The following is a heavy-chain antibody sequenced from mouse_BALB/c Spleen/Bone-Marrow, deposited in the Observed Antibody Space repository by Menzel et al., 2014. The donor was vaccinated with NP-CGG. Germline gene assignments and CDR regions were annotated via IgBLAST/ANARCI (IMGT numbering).Heavy chain of an antibody. CDR3: AIEGYYDY. D-gene: IGHD2-3*01. J-gene: IGHJ2*01. Sequence: EVKLMESGGGLVQPGGSRKLSCAASGFTFSSFGMHWVRQAPEKGLEWVAYISSGSSTIYYADTVKGRFTISRDNPKNTLFLQMTSLRSEDTAMYYRAIEGYYDYWGQGTTLTVSS. V-gene: IGHV5-17*02. CDR2: ISSGSSTI. CDR1: GFTFSSFG.